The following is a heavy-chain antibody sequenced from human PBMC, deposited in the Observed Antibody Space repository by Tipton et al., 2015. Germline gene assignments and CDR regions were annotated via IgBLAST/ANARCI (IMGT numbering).Heavy chain of an antibody. CDR3: ARDNRDSVLMGHFYGMDV. Sequence: QVQLVQSGAEVKKPGSSVKVSCKASGGTFSSYGISWVRQAPGQGLEWMGGIIPIFDTTNYVQKFQGRVTITADESTSTAYMELSSLRSEDTAVYYCARDNRDSVLMGHFYGMDVWGQGTTVTVSS. D-gene: IGHD2-8*01. CDR2: IIPIFDTT. CDR1: GGTFSSYG. V-gene: IGHV1-69*01. J-gene: IGHJ6*02.